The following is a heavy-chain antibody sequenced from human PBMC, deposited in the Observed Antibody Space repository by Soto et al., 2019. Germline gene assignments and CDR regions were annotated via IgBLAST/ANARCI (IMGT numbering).Heavy chain of an antibody. CDR1: GYTFTSYG. D-gene: IGHD4-17*01. V-gene: IGHV1-18*01. CDR2: ISAYNGNT. Sequence: ASVKVSCKASGYTFTSYGISWVRQAPGQGLEWMGWISAYNGNTNYAQKLQGRVTMTTDTSTSTAYMELRSLRSDDTAGYYCWRDTVITLLVYGPIPSTLTCFAPWGKGTSVPVS. J-gene: IGHJ5*02. CDR3: WRDTVITLLVYGPIPSTLTCFAP.